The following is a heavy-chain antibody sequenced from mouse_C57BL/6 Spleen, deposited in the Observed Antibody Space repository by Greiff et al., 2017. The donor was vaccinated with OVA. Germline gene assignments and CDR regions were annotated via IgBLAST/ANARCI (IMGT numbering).Heavy chain of an antibody. CDR3: ARREGYYDAMDY. Sequence: VQLQQPGAELVKPGASVKMSCKASGYTFTSYWITWVKQRPGQGLEWIGDIYPGSGSTNYNEKFKSKATLTVDTSSSTAYMQLSSLTSEDSAVYYCARREGYYDAMDYWGQGTSVTVSS. D-gene: IGHD2-2*01. CDR1: GYTFTSYW. CDR2: IYPGSGST. J-gene: IGHJ4*01. V-gene: IGHV1-55*01.